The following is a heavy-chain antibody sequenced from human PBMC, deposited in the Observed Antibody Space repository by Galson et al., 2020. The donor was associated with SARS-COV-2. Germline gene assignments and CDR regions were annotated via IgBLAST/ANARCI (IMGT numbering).Heavy chain of an antibody. D-gene: IGHD6-13*01. J-gene: IGHJ6*02. V-gene: IGHV4-59*08. CDR1: GGSISRYY. CDR2: IYYSGST. Sequence: ETSEPLSLTCTVSGGSISRYYWSWIRQPPGKGLEWIGYIYYSGSTNYNPSLKSRVTISVDTSKNQFSLKLSSVTAADTAVYYCARHMHITAAGISKTYYYYGMDVWGQGTTVTVSS. CDR3: ARHMHITAAGISKTYYYYGMDV.